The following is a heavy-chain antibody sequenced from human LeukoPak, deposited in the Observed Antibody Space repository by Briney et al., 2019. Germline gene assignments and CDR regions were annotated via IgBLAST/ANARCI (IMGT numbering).Heavy chain of an antibody. CDR2: IIPIFGTA. Sequence: SVKVSCKASGYTFTGYYMHWVRQAPGQGLELMGRIIPIFGTANYAQKFQGRVTITTDESTSTAYMELSSLRSEDTAVYYCARGRGDGYNALDYWGQGTLVTVSS. CDR1: GYTFTGYY. CDR3: ARGRGDGYNALDY. V-gene: IGHV1-69*05. D-gene: IGHD5-24*01. J-gene: IGHJ4*02.